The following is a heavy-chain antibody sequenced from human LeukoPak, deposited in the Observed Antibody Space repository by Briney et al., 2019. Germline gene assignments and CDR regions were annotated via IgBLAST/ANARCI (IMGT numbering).Heavy chain of an antibody. CDR1: GFTFSNYG. CDR3: AKDSGYCSSTSCYFFDY. J-gene: IGHJ4*02. V-gene: IGHV3-30*02. D-gene: IGHD2-2*03. CDR2: IRYDGSNK. Sequence: GGSLRLSCAASGFTFSNYGIHWVRQAPGKGLEWVAFIRYDGSNKYYADPVKGRFTISRDNSKNTLYLQMNSLRAEDTAVYYCAKDSGYCSSTSCYFFDYWGQGTLVTVSS.